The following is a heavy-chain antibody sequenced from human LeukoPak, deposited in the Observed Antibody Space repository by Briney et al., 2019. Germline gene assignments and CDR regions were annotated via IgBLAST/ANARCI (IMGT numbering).Heavy chain of an antibody. D-gene: IGHD2-15*01. J-gene: IGHJ3*02. V-gene: IGHV1-18*01. Sequence: ASVKVSCKASGYTFTSYGISWVRQAPGQGLEWMGWISVYNGNTNYAQKLQGRVTMTTDTSTSTAYMELRSLRSDDTAVYYCASVVVVVAATTGAFDIWGQGTMVTVSS. CDR3: ASVVVVVAATTGAFDI. CDR1: GYTFTSYG. CDR2: ISVYNGNT.